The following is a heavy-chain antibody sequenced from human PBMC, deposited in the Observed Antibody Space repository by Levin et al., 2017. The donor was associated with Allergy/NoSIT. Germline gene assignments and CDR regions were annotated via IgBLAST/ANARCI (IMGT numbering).Heavy chain of an antibody. D-gene: IGHD2-15*01. CDR1: GFTVSSHY. Sequence: GESLKISCAASGFTVSSHYMSWVRQAPGKGLEWVSVIYSGGSTYYADSVKGRFTISRDNSKNTLYLQMNSLRAEDTAVYYCARDRPDCSGGSCPDAFDIWGQGTMVTASS. V-gene: IGHV3-53*01. CDR2: IYSGGST. J-gene: IGHJ3*02. CDR3: ARDRPDCSGGSCPDAFDI.